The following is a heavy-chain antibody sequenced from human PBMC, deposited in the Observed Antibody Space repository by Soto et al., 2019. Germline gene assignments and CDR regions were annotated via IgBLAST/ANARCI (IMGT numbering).Heavy chain of an antibody. J-gene: IGHJ6*02. V-gene: IGHV3-33*01. D-gene: IGHD2-2*03. CDR1: GFTFSSYG. CDR3: ARDLDIVVVPAAVRGMDV. Sequence: PGGSLRLSCAASGFTFSSYGMHWVRQAPGKGLEWVAVIWYDGSNKYYADSVKGRFTISRDNSKNTLYLQMNSLRAEDTAVYYCARDLDIVVVPAAVRGMDVWGQGTTVTVSS. CDR2: IWYDGSNK.